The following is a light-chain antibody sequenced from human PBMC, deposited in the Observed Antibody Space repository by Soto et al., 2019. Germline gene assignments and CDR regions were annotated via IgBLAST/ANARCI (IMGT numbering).Light chain of an antibody. Sequence: DVQMTQSPSSVSASVGDRVTITCRAGQDIGSWLTWYQHKPGKAPKLLISTASSLQSGVPSRFSGSVSGTEVTLTISSLKTEDCSTYYCQQANSFPLTFGGGTKVDIK. V-gene: IGKV1D-12*01. CDR2: TAS. CDR3: QQANSFPLT. CDR1: QDIGSW. J-gene: IGKJ4*01.